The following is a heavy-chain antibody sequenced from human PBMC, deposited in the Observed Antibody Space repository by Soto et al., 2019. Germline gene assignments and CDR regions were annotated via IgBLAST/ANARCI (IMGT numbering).Heavy chain of an antibody. CDR3: AKKTDSSSPWGALDI. D-gene: IGHD6-6*01. CDR2: LSGSGGST. V-gene: IGHV3-23*01. CDR1: GFTFSNYA. Sequence: EVQLLESGGGLVQPGGSLRLSCAGSGFTFSNYAMTWVRQAPGQGLEWVSGLSGSGGSTYYADSVKGRFTISRDSSENTLYLQMDSLRAEDTALYYCAKKTDSSSPWGALDIWGQGTMVSVSS. J-gene: IGHJ3*02.